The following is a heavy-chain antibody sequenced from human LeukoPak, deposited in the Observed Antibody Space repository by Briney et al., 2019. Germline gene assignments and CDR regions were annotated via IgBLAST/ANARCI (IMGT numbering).Heavy chain of an antibody. D-gene: IGHD3-3*01. CDR3: ARDTYYDFWSGYYSNNWFDP. Sequence: SVKVSCKASVGTFSGYAISWVRQARGQGLDWMGGIIPIFGTAHYAQKFQGRVTLTTDEATSTAYMELSSLRSEDTAVYYCARDTYYDFWSGYYSNNWFDPWGQGTLVTVSS. J-gene: IGHJ5*02. V-gene: IGHV1-69*05. CDR2: IIPIFGTA. CDR1: VGTFSGYA.